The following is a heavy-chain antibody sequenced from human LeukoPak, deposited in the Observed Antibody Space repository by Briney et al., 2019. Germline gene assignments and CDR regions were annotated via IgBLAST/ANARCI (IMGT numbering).Heavy chain of an antibody. V-gene: IGHV1-69*04. CDR1: GGTFSSYA. D-gene: IGHD5-18*01. CDR3: ARDSSYGDY. J-gene: IGHJ4*02. CDR2: IIPILGIA. Sequence: SVKVSCKASGGTFSSYAISWVRQAPGQGLEWMGRIIPILGIANYAQKFQGRVTITADKFTSTAYMELSSLRSEDTAVYYCARDSSYGDYWGQGTLVTVSS.